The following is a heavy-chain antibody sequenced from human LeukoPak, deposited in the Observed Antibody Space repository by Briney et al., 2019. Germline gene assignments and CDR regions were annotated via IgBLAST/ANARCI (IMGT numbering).Heavy chain of an antibody. CDR2: INPNSGGT. CDR1: GYTFTGYY. J-gene: IGHJ4*02. CDR3: ARGAPDSSGYSGY. Sequence: GASVKVSCKASGYTFTGYYMHWVRQAPGQGLEWMGWINPNSGGTNYAQKFQGRVTMTRDTSISTAYMELSRLRSDDTAVYYCARGAPDSSGYSGYWGQGTLVTVSS. V-gene: IGHV1-2*02. D-gene: IGHD3-22*01.